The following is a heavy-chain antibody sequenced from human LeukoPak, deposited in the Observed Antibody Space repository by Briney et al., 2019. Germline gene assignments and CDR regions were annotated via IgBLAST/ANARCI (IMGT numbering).Heavy chain of an antibody. J-gene: IGHJ6*03. Sequence: ASVKVSCKASGYTFLGYGINWVRQAPGQGLEWLGWISAYNGNTNYVEKLQGRVTMTTDTSTSTAYMELRSLRSDDTAAYYCARGVVASTFYYYMDVWGKGTTVTVSS. CDR1: GYTFLGYG. D-gene: IGHD2-15*01. CDR2: ISAYNGNT. CDR3: ARGVVASTFYYYMDV. V-gene: IGHV1-18*01.